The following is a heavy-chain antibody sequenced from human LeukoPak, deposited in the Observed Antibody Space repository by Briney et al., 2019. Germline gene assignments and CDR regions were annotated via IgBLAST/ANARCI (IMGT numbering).Heavy chain of an antibody. CDR1: GFTFSSYG. V-gene: IGHV3-33*01. D-gene: IGHD3-22*01. Sequence: GGSLRLSCAASGFTFSSYGMHWVRQAPGKGLEWVAVIWYDGSNKYYADSVKGRFTISRDNSENTLYLQMNSLRAEDTAVYYCAREKYYYDSSGYGMDVWGQGTTVTVSS. CDR2: IWYDGSNK. CDR3: AREKYYYDSSGYGMDV. J-gene: IGHJ6*02.